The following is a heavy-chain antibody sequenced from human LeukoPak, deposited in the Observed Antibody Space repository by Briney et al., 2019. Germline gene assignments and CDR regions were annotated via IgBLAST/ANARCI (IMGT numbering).Heavy chain of an antibody. J-gene: IGHJ4*03. D-gene: IGHD3-9*01. CDR3: AREGPDILTGYRYHYFDY. V-gene: IGHV4-59*01. CDR2: IYYSGST. Sequence: GSLRLSCAASGFTFSSYAMSWVRQAPGKGLEWIGYIYYSGSTNYNPSLKSRVTISVDTSKNQFSLKLSSVTAADTAVYYCAREGPDILTGYRYHYFDYWGQGTTVTVSS. CDR1: GFTFSSYA.